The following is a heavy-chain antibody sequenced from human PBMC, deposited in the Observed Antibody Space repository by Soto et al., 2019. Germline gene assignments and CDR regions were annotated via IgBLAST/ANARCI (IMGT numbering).Heavy chain of an antibody. CDR3: ARDEYYGSGRKSRGYYYYYGMDV. Sequence: QVQLVQSGAEVKKPGASVKVSCKASGYTFTSYGISWVRQAPGQGLEWMGWISAYNGNTNYAQKLQGRVTMTTDTCTRTADMELRSLRSDDEAVYYYARDEYYGSGRKSRGYYYYYGMDVWGQGPTVTVSS. J-gene: IGHJ6*02. D-gene: IGHD3-10*01. V-gene: IGHV1-18*01. CDR2: ISAYNGNT. CDR1: GYTFTSYG.